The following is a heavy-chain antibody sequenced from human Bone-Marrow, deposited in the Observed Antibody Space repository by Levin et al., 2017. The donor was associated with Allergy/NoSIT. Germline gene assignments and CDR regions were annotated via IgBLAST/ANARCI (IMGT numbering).Heavy chain of an antibody. CDR3: ARGGSSTSCPNTHFDY. CDR2: IYTSGST. J-gene: IGHJ4*02. V-gene: IGHV4-61*02. Sequence: PSETLSLTCTVSGGSISSGSYYWSWIRQPAGTGLEWIGRIYTSGSTNYNPSLKSRVTISVDTSKNQFSLKLSSVTAADTAVYYCARGGSSTSCPNTHFDYWGQGTLVTVSS. CDR1: GGSISSGSYY. D-gene: IGHD2-2*01.